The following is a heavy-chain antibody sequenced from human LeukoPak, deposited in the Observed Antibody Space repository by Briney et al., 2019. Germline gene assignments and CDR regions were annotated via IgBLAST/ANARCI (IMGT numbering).Heavy chain of an antibody. CDR1: GYTFTSYG. CDR2: ISAYNGNT. CDR3: ARFKGQIAAAGRGDY. J-gene: IGHJ4*02. D-gene: IGHD6-13*01. Sequence: ASVKVSCKASGYTFTSYGISWVRQAPGQGLEWMGWISAYNGNTYYAQKLQGRVTMTTDTSTSTAYMELRSLRSGDTAVYYCARFKGQIAAAGRGDYWGQGTLVTVSS. V-gene: IGHV1-18*01.